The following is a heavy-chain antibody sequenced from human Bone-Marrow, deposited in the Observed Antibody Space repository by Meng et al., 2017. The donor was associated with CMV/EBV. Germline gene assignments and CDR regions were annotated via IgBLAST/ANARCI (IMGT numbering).Heavy chain of an antibody. J-gene: IGHJ5*02. CDR1: GYTFTSYG. CDR3: ARDSYSSSSRWYDP. CDR2: ISAFNDNT. Sequence: ASVKVSCKASGYTFTSYGISWVRQAPGQGLEWMGWISAFNDNTNYAQKLQGRVTMTTDTSTRTAYMELRSLRPDDTAVYYCARDSYSSSSRWYDPWGQTTLATVSS. D-gene: IGHD6-6*01. V-gene: IGHV1-18*01.